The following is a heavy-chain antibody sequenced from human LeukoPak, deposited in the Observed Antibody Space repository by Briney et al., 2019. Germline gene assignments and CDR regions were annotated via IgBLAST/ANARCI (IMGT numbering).Heavy chain of an antibody. CDR1: GGSFSGYY. J-gene: IGHJ4*02. Sequence: SETLSLTCAVYGGSFSGYYWNWIRQPPGKGLEWIGEINHSGSTNYNPSLKSRVTISVDTSKHQFSLKLSSVTAADTAVYYCARDVRYSSSSQFDYWGQGTLVTVSS. CDR3: ARDVRYSSSSQFDY. D-gene: IGHD6-6*01. V-gene: IGHV4-34*01. CDR2: INHSGST.